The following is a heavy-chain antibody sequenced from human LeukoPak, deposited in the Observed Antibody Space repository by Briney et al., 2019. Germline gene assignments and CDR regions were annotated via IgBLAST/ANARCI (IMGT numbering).Heavy chain of an antibody. V-gene: IGHV4-39*07. D-gene: IGHD4-23*01. Sequence: SETLSLTCTVSGGSISSSSYYWGWIRQPPGKGLEWIGSIYYSGSTYYNPSLKSRVTISVDTSKNQFSLKLSSVTAADTAVYYCARTHYGGNPYYYYYMDVWGKGTTVTVSS. CDR3: ARTHYGGNPYYYYYMDV. J-gene: IGHJ6*03. CDR2: IYYSGST. CDR1: GGSISSSSYY.